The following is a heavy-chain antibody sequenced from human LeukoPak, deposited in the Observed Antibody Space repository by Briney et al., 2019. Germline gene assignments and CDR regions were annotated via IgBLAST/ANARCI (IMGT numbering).Heavy chain of an antibody. CDR1: GYSFTSYW. V-gene: IGHV5-51*01. CDR3: AITPPYCSSTSCRTGSFDY. CDR2: IYPGDSDT. J-gene: IGHJ4*02. Sequence: ESLKISCKGSGYSFTSYWIGWVRQMPGKGLEWMGIIYPGDSDTRYSPSFQGQVTISADKSISTAYLQWSSLKASDTAMYYCAITPPYCSSTSCRTGSFDYWGQGTLVTVSS. D-gene: IGHD2-2*01.